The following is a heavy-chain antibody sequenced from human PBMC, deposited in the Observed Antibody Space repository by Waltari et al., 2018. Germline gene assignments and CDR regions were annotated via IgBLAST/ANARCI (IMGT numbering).Heavy chain of an antibody. V-gene: IGHV3-23*01. J-gene: IGHJ4*02. CDR1: GVIFTRNA. Sequence: EVQLLESVGTLVLPGGSLSVSCVASGVIFTRNALSWVRQAPGKGLEWVSSISGSDGNTYYAESVRGRFTISRDNSKNTVFLQMNSLRVDDTAVYYCARDPLNDYGGWDDYWGQGTLVTVSS. D-gene: IGHD4-17*01. CDR3: ARDPLNDYGGWDDY. CDR2: ISGSDGNT.